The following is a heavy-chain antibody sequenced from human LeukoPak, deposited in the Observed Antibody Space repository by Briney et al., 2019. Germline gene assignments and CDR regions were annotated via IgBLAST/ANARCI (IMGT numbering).Heavy chain of an antibody. V-gene: IGHV3-21*01. CDR1: GFTFSTYT. J-gene: IGHJ4*02. CDR2: IRTRNTYI. D-gene: IGHD6-19*01. CDR3: ARAIAVTGGRGDY. Sequence: GGSLRLSCAASGFTFSTYTMNWVRQAPGKGLEWVSSIRTRNTYIYYADSVKGRFTISRDNANNSLFLQMNNLTAADTAVYYCARAIAVTGGRGDYWGQGTLVTVSS.